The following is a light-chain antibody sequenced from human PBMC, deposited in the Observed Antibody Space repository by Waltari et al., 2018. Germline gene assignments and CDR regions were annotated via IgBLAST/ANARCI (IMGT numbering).Light chain of an antibody. CDR2: VNSDGSH. Sequence: LVLTQSPSASASLGASVKLTCSLSSGYSSNVIAWLQQQPGKGPRYLMKVNSDGSHRKGDDIPGRFSASNVGTEYYLTISSRQSEDEADYYCQTGGHGTWVFGGGTKLTVL. CDR3: QTGGHGTWV. J-gene: IGLJ3*02. V-gene: IGLV4-69*01. CDR1: SGYSSNV.